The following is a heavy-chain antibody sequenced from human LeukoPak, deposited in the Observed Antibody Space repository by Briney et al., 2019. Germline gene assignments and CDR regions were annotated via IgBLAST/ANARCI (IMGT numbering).Heavy chain of an antibody. CDR1: GYTFTSYD. CDR3: ARGGNVDDYGDQRPYDWFDP. Sequence: ASVNVSCKASGYTFTSYDINWVRQATGQGIEWMGWMNPNSGITCYAQKFQGRVTITRNPSISTAYMKLSSLRSEDTAVYYCARGGNVDDYGDQRPYDWFDPWGQGTLVTVSS. CDR2: MNPNSGIT. J-gene: IGHJ5*02. D-gene: IGHD4-17*01. V-gene: IGHV1-8*03.